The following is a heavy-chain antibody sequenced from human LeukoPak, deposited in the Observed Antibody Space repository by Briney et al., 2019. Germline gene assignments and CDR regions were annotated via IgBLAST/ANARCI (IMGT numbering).Heavy chain of an antibody. Sequence: GGSLRLSCAASGFTLSKYWMLWVRHAPGKVREGVARINTDGTVTTYADSVKGRFTVSRDNADNTMFLQMNSVRDEDTAVYYCATKQWLAPPPDSWGQGTPVTVSS. D-gene: IGHD6-19*01. CDR3: ATKQWLAPPPDS. CDR2: INTDGTVT. J-gene: IGHJ4*02. CDR1: GFTLSKYW. V-gene: IGHV3-74*01.